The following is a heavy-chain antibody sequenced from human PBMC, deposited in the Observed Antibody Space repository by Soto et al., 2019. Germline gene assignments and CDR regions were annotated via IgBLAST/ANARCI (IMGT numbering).Heavy chain of an antibody. CDR1: GYSFTNYW. V-gene: IGHV5-10-1*01. J-gene: IGHJ4*02. Sequence: GESLKISCKGSGYSFTNYWIHWVRQMAGKGLEWMGRIDPDDSYTNYSPSFQGHVTISVDKSISTAYLQWSSLQASDTAIYYCARLPPPTYCSGSTCSGYWGQGTLVTVAS. CDR3: ARLPPPTYCSGSTCSGY. CDR2: IDPDDSYT. D-gene: IGHD2-15*01.